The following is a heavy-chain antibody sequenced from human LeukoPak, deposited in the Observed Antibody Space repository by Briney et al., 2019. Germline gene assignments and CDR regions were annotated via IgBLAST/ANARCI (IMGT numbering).Heavy chain of an antibody. V-gene: IGHV4-61*01. CDR3: ASRGYSYGFVY. J-gene: IGHJ4*02. CDR2: IYYSGST. CDR1: GGSVSSGSYY. D-gene: IGHD5-18*01. Sequence: PSETLSLTCTVSGGSVSSGSYYWSWIRQPPGKGLEWIGYIYYSGSTNYNPSLKSRVTISVDTSKNQFSLKLSSVTAADTAVYYCASRGYSYGFVYWGQGTLVTVSS.